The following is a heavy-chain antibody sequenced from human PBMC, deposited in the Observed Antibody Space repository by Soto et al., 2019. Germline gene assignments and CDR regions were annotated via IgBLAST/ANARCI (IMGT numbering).Heavy chain of an antibody. CDR2: IYSGGST. D-gene: IGHD1-26*01. CDR3: ARGYSGSYYGAFDI. CDR1: GFTVSSNY. J-gene: IGHJ3*02. Sequence: GGSLRLSCAASGFTVSSNYMSWVRQAPGKGLEWVSVIYSGGSTYYADSVKGRFTISRDNSKNTLYLQMNSLRAEDTAVYYCARGYSGSYYGAFDIWGQGTMATVSS. V-gene: IGHV3-53*01.